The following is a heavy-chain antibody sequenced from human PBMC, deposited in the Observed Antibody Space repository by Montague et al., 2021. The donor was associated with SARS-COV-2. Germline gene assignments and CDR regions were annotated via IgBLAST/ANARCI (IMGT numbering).Heavy chain of an antibody. J-gene: IGHJ2*01. CDR1: GGSTSSYY. Sequence: SETLSLTCTVSGGSTSSYYWSWIRQPPGKGLEWIGYIYYSGSTSYNPSLKSRVTISVDTSKNQFSLKLSSVTAADTAVYYCARGPQEYRITMIVVDYWYFDLWGRGTLVTVSS. CDR2: IYYSGST. CDR3: ARGPQEYRITMIVVDYWYFDL. D-gene: IGHD3-22*01. V-gene: IGHV4-59*01.